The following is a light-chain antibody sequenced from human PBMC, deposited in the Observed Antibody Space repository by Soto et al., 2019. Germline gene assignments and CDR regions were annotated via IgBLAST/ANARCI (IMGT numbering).Light chain of an antibody. J-gene: IGLJ2*01. V-gene: IGLV2-14*01. CDR1: SSDVGGYNY. CDR3: SSYTSSSTWV. CDR2: EVN. Sequence: QSALTQPASVSGSPGQSITISCSGTSSDVGGYNYVSWYQEHPGKAPKLMIYEVNNRPSGISHRFSGSQSGNTASLTISGLQAEDEAEYYCSSYTSSSTWVFGGGTKLTVL.